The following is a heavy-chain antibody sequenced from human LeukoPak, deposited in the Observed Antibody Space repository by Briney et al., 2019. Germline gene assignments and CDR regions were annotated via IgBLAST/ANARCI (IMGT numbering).Heavy chain of an antibody. J-gene: IGHJ4*02. CDR1: GFTFSSYA. V-gene: IGHV3-23*01. CDR2: ISGSGGST. D-gene: IGHD3-9*01. CDR3: AKDHYDILTGYYKGLPYFDY. Sequence: PGGSLRLSCAASGFTFSSYAMSWVRQAPGEGLEWVSAISGSGGSTYYADSVRGRFTISRDNSKNTLYLQMNSLRAEDTAVYYCAKDHYDILTGYYKGLPYFDYWGQGTLVTVSS.